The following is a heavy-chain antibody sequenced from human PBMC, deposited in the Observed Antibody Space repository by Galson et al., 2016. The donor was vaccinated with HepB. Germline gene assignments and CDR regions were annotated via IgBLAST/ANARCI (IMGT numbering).Heavy chain of an antibody. CDR2: ISASGDST. CDR3: AKKAVSGTHNDAFDI. Sequence: SLRLSCAASGFTFSIYAMSWVRQAPGKGLEWVSSISASGDSTYYADSVEGRFTISRDNSKNTLSLQMNSLRAEDTAIYYCAKKAVSGTHNDAFDIWGQGTMVTVSS. CDR1: GFTFSIYA. V-gene: IGHV3-23*01. D-gene: IGHD6-19*01. J-gene: IGHJ3*02.